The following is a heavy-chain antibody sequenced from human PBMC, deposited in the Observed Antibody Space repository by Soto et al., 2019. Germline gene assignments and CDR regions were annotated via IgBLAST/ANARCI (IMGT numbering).Heavy chain of an antibody. CDR3: AKDPYSSSPPDH. CDR2: ISNGGSTT. V-gene: IGHV3-23*01. D-gene: IGHD6-13*01. Sequence: GSLRLSCAASGFIFSNYAMSWVRQAPGKGLEWVSSISNGGSTTYYADSVKGRFTISRDNSKNTLYLQMNSLRAEDTAIYFCAKDPYSSSPPDHWGQGTLVTVSS. J-gene: IGHJ4*02. CDR1: GFIFSNYA.